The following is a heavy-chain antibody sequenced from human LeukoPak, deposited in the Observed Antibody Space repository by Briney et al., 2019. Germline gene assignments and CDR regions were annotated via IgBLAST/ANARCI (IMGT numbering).Heavy chain of an antibody. D-gene: IGHD3-22*01. CDR3: AKDLIITKTEYFDY. J-gene: IGHJ4*02. Sequence: GGSLRLSCAASGFTFSSYGMSWVRQAPGKGLEWVSAISGSGGSTYYADSVKGRFTISRDNSKNTLYLQMNSLRAEDTAVYYCAKDLIITKTEYFDYWGQGTLVTVSS. CDR2: ISGSGGST. V-gene: IGHV3-23*01. CDR1: GFTFSSYG.